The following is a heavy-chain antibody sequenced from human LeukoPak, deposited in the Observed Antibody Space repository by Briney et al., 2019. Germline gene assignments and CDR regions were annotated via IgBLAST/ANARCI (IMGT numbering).Heavy chain of an antibody. CDR1: GSTFSTYW. Sequence: GGSLRLSCAASGSTFSTYWMHWVRQAPGKGLAWVSRFNGDGSSTYYADSVKGRFTISRDSAKNTLYLQMNSLRAEDTAVYYCARGRYYLDSWGQGTLVTVSS. CDR3: ARGRYYLDS. D-gene: IGHD4-17*01. V-gene: IGHV3-74*01. CDR2: FNGDGSST. J-gene: IGHJ4*02.